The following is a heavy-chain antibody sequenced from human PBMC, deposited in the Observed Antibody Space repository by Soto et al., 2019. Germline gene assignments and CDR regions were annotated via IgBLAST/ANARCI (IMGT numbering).Heavy chain of an antibody. CDR2: IYYSGST. CDR3: ARVEGAGTTRWFDP. D-gene: IGHD1-7*01. V-gene: IGHV4-31*03. Sequence: QVQLQESGPGLVKPSQTLSLTCTVSGGSISSGGYYWSWIRQHPGKGLEWIGYIYYSGSTYYNPSLKSRVTISVDTSKDQFSLKLSSVTAADTAVYYCARVEGAGTTRWFDPWGQGTLVTVSS. CDR1: GGSISSGGYY. J-gene: IGHJ5*02.